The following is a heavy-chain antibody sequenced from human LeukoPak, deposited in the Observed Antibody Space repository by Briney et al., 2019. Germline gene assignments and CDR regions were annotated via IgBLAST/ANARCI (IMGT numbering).Heavy chain of an antibody. V-gene: IGHV4-39*07. CDR1: GGSISSSSYY. CDR3: ARDGLLGGSGSYIDGNWFDP. Sequence: PSETLSLTCTVSGGSISSSSYYWGWIRQPPGKGLEWIGSIYYSGSTYYNPSLKSRVTISVDTSKNQFSLKLSSVTAADTAVYYCARDGLLGGSGSYIDGNWFDPWGQGTLVTVSS. J-gene: IGHJ5*02. D-gene: IGHD3-10*01. CDR2: IYYSGST.